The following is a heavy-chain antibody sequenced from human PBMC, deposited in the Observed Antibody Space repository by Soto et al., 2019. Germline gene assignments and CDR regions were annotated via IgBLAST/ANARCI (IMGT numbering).Heavy chain of an antibody. CDR2: INHSGST. D-gene: IGHD3-9*01. CDR3: ARRLHYDILTGYYTDY. Sequence: SETLSLTCAVYGGSFSGYYWSWIRQPPGKGLEWIGEINHSGSTNYNPSLKSRVTISVDTSKNQFSLKLSSVTAADTAVYYCARRLHYDILTGYYTDYWGQGTLVTVSS. J-gene: IGHJ4*02. V-gene: IGHV4-34*01. CDR1: GGSFSGYY.